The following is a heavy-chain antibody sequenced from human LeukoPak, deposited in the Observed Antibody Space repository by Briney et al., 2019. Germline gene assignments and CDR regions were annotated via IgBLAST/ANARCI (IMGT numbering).Heavy chain of an antibody. V-gene: IGHV4-34*01. CDR2: INHSGST. D-gene: IGHD1-1*01. CDR1: GGSFSGYY. CDR3: ARVNLCIRENAFDI. Sequence: SDTLSLTCAVYGGSFSGYYWSWIRQPPAKGLEGIGEINHSGSTNYNQSLTSRVTISVDTSNNQFSLNLSSVTAADTAVYYCARVNLCIRENAFDIWGQGTMVTVSS. J-gene: IGHJ3*02.